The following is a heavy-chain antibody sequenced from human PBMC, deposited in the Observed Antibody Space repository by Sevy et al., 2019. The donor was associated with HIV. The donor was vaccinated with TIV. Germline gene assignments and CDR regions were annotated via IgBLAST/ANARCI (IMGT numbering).Heavy chain of an antibody. CDR1: GFTFGDYA. Sequence: GGSLRLSCTASGFTFGDYAMSWFRQAPGKGLEWVGFIRSKANGGTTEYAASVKGRFTISRDDSKSMAYLQMNSLKTEDTAVYYCTSVLRARGITVFGVDHYYYGMDVWGQGTPVTVSS. V-gene: IGHV3-49*03. CDR3: TSVLRARGITVFGVDHYYYGMDV. CDR2: IRSKANGGTT. J-gene: IGHJ6*02. D-gene: IGHD3-3*01.